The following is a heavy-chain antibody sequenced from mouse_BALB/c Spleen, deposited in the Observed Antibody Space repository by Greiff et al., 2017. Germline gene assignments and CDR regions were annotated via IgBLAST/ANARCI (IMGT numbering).Heavy chain of an antibody. CDR3: ARSRYDVYFDY. Sequence: VQLVESGAELAKPGASVKMSCKASGYTFTSYWMHWVKQRPGQGLEWIGYINPSTGYTEYNQKFKDKATLTADKSSSTAYMQLSSLTSEDSAVYYCARSRYDVYFDYWGQGTTLTVSS. CDR2: INPSTGYT. D-gene: IGHD2-14*01. J-gene: IGHJ2*01. CDR1: GYTFTSYW. V-gene: IGHV1-7*01.